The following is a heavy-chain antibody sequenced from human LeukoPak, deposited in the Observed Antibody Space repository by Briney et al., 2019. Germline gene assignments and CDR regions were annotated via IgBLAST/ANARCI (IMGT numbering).Heavy chain of an antibody. J-gene: IGHJ5*02. V-gene: IGHV1-8*01. Sequence: ASVKVSCKASGYTFTSYDINWVRQATGQGLEWMGWTNPNSGNTGYAQKFQGRVTMTRNTSISTAYMELSSLRSEDTAVYYCARGRLSDDLEWLLPVPFDPWGQGTLVTVSS. D-gene: IGHD3-3*01. CDR2: TNPNSGNT. CDR3: ARGRLSDDLEWLLPVPFDP. CDR1: GYTFTSYD.